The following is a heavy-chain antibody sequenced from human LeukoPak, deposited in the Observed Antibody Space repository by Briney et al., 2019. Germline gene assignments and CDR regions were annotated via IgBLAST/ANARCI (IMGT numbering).Heavy chain of an antibody. CDR2: INPSGGST. CDR1: GYIFTTYY. CDR3: ARARWGGSGNFDY. J-gene: IGHJ4*02. V-gene: IGHV1-46*01. Sequence: GASVKVSCKASGYIFTTYYMHWVRQAPGQGLEWMGIINPSGGSTSYAQKFQGRVTMTSDTSTSTVYMELRSLRSEDTAVYYCARARWGGSGNFDYWGQGTLVTASS. D-gene: IGHD3-10*01.